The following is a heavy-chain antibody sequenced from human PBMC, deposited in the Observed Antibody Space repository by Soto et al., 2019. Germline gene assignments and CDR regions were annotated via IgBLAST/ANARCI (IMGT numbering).Heavy chain of an antibody. J-gene: IGHJ4*02. V-gene: IGHV1-3*01. CDR3: ARTSGYYFYEY. D-gene: IGHD3-3*01. CDR2: INAGNGNT. CDR1: GYTFTSYA. Sequence: QVQLVQSGAEVKKPGASVKVSCKASGYTFTSYAMHWVRQAPGQRLEWMGWINAGNGNTKYSQKFQGRGTITRDTSESTAYMELSSLRSEDTAVYYCARTSGYYFYEYWGQGTLVTVSS.